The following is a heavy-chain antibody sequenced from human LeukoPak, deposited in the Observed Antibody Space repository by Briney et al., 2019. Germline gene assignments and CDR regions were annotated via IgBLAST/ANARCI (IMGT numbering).Heavy chain of an antibody. J-gene: IGHJ2*01. CDR2: INPNSGDT. CDR3: ARTYGDYAYWYFDL. CDR1: GYTFTGYY. D-gene: IGHD4-17*01. V-gene: IGHV1-2*06. Sequence: GASVKVSFTASGYTFTGYYMHWVRQAPGQGLEWMGRINPNSGDTNYAHKFQGRVTMTRDTSINTAYMDLSRLRSDDTAVYYCARTYGDYAYWYFDLWGRGTLVTVSS.